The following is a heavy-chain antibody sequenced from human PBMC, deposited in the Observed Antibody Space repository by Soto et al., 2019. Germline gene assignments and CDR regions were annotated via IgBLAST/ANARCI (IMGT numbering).Heavy chain of an antibody. V-gene: IGHV3-23*01. Sequence: PGGSLRLSCATSGFTVSNYAMSWVRQAPGKGLEWVSGISGSGGSSYYADSVKGRFTISRDNSKNTLNLQMDSLRAEDTAVYYCAKKSTDSSGYSDYWGQGTEVTVSS. CDR3: AKKSTDSSGYSDY. CDR1: GFTVSNYA. J-gene: IGHJ4*02. D-gene: IGHD2-2*01. CDR2: ISGSGGSS.